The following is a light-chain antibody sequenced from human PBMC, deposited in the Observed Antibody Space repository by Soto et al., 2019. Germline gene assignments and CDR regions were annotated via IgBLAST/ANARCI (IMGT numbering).Light chain of an antibody. CDR3: QHHSNCPSEVT. Sequence: EIVLTQSPDTLSLSPGERATLSCRASQSVRSSLAWYQQKPGQAPTLLIYDASNRATAIPARFSGSGSGTDFDFTISSLEPEDFAVYYCQHHSNCPSEVTFGPGTKVDIK. J-gene: IGKJ3*01. V-gene: IGKV3-11*01. CDR2: DAS. CDR1: QSVRSS.